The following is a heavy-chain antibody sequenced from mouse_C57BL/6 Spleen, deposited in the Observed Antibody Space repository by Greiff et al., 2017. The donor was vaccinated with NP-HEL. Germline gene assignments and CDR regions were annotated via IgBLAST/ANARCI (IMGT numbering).Heavy chain of an antibody. CDR3: ARYDSYYFDY. CDR1: GFTFTDYY. Sequence: EVKLMESGGGLVQPGGSLSLSCAASGFTFTDYYMSWVRQPPGKALEWLGFIRNKANGYPTEYSASVKGRFTISRDNSQSILYLQMNALRAEDSATDYCARYDSYYFDYWGQGTTLTVSS. J-gene: IGHJ2*01. CDR2: IRNKANGYPT. V-gene: IGHV7-3*01.